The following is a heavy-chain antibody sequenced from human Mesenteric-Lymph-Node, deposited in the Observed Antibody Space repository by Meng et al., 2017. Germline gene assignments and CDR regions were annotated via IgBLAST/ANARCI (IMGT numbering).Heavy chain of an antibody. V-gene: IGHV4-34*08. CDR1: GFTFSSYE. CDR2: MNLGGSP. Sequence: GSLRLSCAASGFTFSSYEMNWVRQPPGKGLEWIAEMNLGGSPNYNPSLKSRVTMSVDKSNDQLSLQLTSVTAADTAVYYCARIFDSWGQGSLVTVSS. CDR3: ARIFDS. D-gene: IGHD3-3*02. J-gene: IGHJ4*02.